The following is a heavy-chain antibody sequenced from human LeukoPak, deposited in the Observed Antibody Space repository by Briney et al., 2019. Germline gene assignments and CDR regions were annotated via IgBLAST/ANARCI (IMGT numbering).Heavy chain of an antibody. CDR3: ARDRYSGYDFSMLGNWFDP. D-gene: IGHD5-12*01. CDR2: IIPIFGTA. CDR1: GGTFSSYA. J-gene: IGHJ5*02. V-gene: IGHV1-69*05. Sequence: SVTVSCKASGGTFSSYAISWVRQAPGQRLEWMGGIIPIFGTANYAQNFQGRVTITTDESTSTAYMELSSLRSEDTAVYYCARDRYSGYDFSMLGNWFDPWGQGTLVTVSS.